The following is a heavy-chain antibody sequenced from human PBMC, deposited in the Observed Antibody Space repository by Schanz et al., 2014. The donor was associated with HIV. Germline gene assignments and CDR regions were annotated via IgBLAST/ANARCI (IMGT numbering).Heavy chain of an antibody. Sequence: QVQLVESGGGVVQPGRSLRLSCAASGFTFSSYGMHWVRQAPGKGLEWVARISPDGDTQHYADSLKGRFTISRDNFKNTLDLQMDSLRPDDTAVYYCASTRERYSGATSGFDYWGQGTLVTVST. CDR1: GFTFSSYG. V-gene: IGHV3-30*03. D-gene: IGHD1-26*01. J-gene: IGHJ4*02. CDR3: ASTRERYSGATSGFDY. CDR2: ISPDGDTQ.